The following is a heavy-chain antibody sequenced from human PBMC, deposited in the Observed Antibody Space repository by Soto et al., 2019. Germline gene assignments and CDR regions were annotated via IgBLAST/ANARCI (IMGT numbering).Heavy chain of an antibody. CDR3: ARGRGWRDY. D-gene: IGHD6-19*01. Sequence: ASVKVSCKASGYSFTSYDINWVRQATGQGLEWMGWMDPKTGNTDYGQKFQGRVTMTRNTSTSTAYMELSSLTSEDTAVYYCARGRGWRDYWGQGTLVTVS. CDR2: MDPKTGNT. V-gene: IGHV1-8*01. CDR1: GYSFTSYD. J-gene: IGHJ4*02.